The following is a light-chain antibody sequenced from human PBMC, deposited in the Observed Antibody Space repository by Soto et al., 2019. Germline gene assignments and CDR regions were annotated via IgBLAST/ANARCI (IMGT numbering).Light chain of an antibody. J-gene: IGLJ1*01. V-gene: IGLV2-14*01. Sequence: QSALTQPASVSGSPGQSITISCTGTSSDVGGYNYVSWYQQHPGKAPKLMIYDVSNRPSGVSNRFSGSKSGNTASLTISGLQADDEGDYYCSSYTSSSTHYVFGTGTKLTVL. CDR2: DVS. CDR3: SSYTSSSTHYV. CDR1: SSDVGGYNY.